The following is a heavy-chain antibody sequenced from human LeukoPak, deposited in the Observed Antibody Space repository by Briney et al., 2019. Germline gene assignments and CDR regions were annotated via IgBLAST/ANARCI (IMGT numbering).Heavy chain of an antibody. CDR3: ATWNWNVYYFNY. V-gene: IGHV3-23*01. D-gene: IGHD1-1*01. J-gene: IGHJ4*02. CDR2: ISGSGGTT. Sequence: WGSLRLSCAASGFTFSSSPMSWARQAPGKGLEWVSAISGSGGTTYYADSVKGRFTISRDNSKNTLYLQMNSLRAEDAAVYYCATWNWNVYYFNYWGQGTLVTVSS. CDR1: GFTFSSSP.